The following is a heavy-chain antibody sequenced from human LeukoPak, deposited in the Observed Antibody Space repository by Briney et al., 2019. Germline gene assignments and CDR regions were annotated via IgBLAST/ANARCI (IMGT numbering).Heavy chain of an antibody. V-gene: IGHV4-38-2*02. CDR2: VYYTGST. CDR3: ARDSNIARFYL. J-gene: IGHJ5*02. Sequence: LRLSCAASGFTFSDYYMSWIRQPPGKGLEWIGSVYYTGSTYSNPSLQSRVTISVDTSKNQFSLKMNSVTAADTAVYFCARDSNIARFYLWGQGTLVTVSS. D-gene: IGHD4-11*01. CDR1: GFTFSDYY.